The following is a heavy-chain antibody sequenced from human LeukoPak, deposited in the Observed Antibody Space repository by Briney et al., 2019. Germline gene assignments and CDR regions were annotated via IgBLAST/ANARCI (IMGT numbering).Heavy chain of an antibody. J-gene: IGHJ4*02. D-gene: IGHD6-25*01. CDR1: GFTFSDLW. V-gene: IGHV3-7*01. Sequence: TGGSLRLSCAASGFTFSDLWMTWVRQAPGKGPEWVATIEPDGSVKYYVDSVKGRFTIPRDNADNSLYLQMNSLRGEDTAVYFCARGGSDSSRYWLYWGQGTLVTVSS. CDR2: IEPDGSVK. CDR3: ARGGSDSSRYWLY.